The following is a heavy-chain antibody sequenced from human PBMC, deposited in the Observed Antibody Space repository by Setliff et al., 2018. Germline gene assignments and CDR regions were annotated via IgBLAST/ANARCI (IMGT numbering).Heavy chain of an antibody. CDR3: AKTHWDTWIRGAFDI. D-gene: IGHD3-10*01. J-gene: IGHJ3*02. CDR1: GFTFSSYG. V-gene: IGHV3-30*02. Sequence: PGGSLRLSCAASGFTFSSYGMHWVRQAPGKGLEWVAFIRYDGSNKYYADSVKGRFTISRGNSKNTLYLQMNSLRAEDTAVYYCAKTHWDTWIRGAFDIWGQGTMVTVSS. CDR2: IRYDGSNK.